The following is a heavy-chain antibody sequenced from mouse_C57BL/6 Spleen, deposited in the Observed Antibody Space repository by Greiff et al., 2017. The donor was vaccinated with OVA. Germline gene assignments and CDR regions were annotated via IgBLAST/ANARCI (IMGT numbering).Heavy chain of an antibody. J-gene: IGHJ1*03. Sequence: DVHLVESGGGLVKPGGSLKLSCAASGFTFSDYGMHWVRQAPEKGLEWVAYISSGSSTIYYADTVKGRFTISRDNAKNTLFLQMTSLRSEDTAMYYCAREGGSSHWYFDVWGTGTTVTVSS. V-gene: IGHV5-17*01. D-gene: IGHD1-1*01. CDR3: AREGGSSHWYFDV. CDR2: ISSGSSTI. CDR1: GFTFSDYG.